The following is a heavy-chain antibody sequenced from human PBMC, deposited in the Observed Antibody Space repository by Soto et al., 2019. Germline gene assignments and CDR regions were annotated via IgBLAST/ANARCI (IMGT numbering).Heavy chain of an antibody. CDR3: ARGDLLRYFDWLQSNDAFDI. D-gene: IGHD3-9*01. J-gene: IGHJ3*02. CDR1: GGSISSSSYY. V-gene: IGHV4-39*07. Sequence: SETLSLTCTVSGGSISSSSYYWSWIRQPPGKGLEWIGEINHSGSTNYSPSLKSRVTISVDTSKNQFSLKLSSVTAADTAVYYCARGDLLRYFDWLQSNDAFDIWGQGTMVTVSS. CDR2: INHSGST.